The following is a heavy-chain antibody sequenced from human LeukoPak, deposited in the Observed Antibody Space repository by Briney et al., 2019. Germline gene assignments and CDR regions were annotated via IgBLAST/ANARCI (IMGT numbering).Heavy chain of an antibody. Sequence: NPGGSPRLSCAASGFTFSSYSMNWVRQAPGKGLEWVSSISSRSSYIYYADSVKGRFTISRDNAKNSLYLQMNSLRAEDTAVYYCARSLIDYDILTGYYESHYFDYWGQGTLVTVSS. J-gene: IGHJ4*02. D-gene: IGHD3-9*01. CDR1: GFTFSSYS. CDR2: ISSRSSYI. V-gene: IGHV3-21*01. CDR3: ARSLIDYDILTGYYESHYFDY.